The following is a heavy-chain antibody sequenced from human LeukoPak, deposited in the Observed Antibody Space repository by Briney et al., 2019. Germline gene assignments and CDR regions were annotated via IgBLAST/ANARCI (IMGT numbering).Heavy chain of an antibody. Sequence: GASVKVSCKASGYTFTSYGISWVRQAPGQGLEWMGWISAYNGNTNYAQKFQGRVTMTTDTSTSTAYMELRSLRSDDTAVYYCARDSESGYEFLRDYWGQGTLVTVSS. V-gene: IGHV1-18*01. CDR2: ISAYNGNT. CDR1: GYTFTSYG. D-gene: IGHD5-12*01. J-gene: IGHJ4*02. CDR3: ARDSESGYEFLRDY.